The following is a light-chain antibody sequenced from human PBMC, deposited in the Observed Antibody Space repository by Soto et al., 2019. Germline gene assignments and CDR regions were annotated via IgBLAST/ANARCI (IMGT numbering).Light chain of an antibody. V-gene: IGKV1-5*01. Sequence: DIQITQSPTTVSSSVGDTVTVTCRASQSVSGWLAWYQQKPGEAPKLLIYDASALPRGVPSRFSGSGSGTKFTLTIASLQPDDFATYYCQHYNSYSEAFGQGTKVDI. J-gene: IGKJ1*01. CDR1: QSVSGW. CDR2: DAS. CDR3: QHYNSYSEA.